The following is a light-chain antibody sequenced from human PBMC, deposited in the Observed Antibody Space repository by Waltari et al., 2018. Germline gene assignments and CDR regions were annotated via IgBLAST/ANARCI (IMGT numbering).Light chain of an antibody. CDR3: QQYNKWPPT. V-gene: IGKV3-15*01. CDR2: GAS. Sequence: EIVMTQSPATLSLSPGERATPSCRTSQSVNSDLAWYQQKPGQAPSLLIYGASTRATGVQLRFSGSGSGAEFTLTISSLQSEDLAIYHCQQYNKWPPTFGGGTKVEIK. J-gene: IGKJ4*01. CDR1: QSVNSD.